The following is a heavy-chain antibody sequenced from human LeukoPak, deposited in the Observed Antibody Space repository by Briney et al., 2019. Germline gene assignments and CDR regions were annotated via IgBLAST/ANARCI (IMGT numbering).Heavy chain of an antibody. D-gene: IGHD3-3*01. CDR1: GFTFSSYA. J-gene: IGHJ6*03. CDR2: ISGSGGST. Sequence: PGGSLRLSCAASGFTFSSYAMSWVRQAPGKGLEWVSAISGSGGSTYYADSVKGRFTISRDNSKNTLYLQMNSLRAEDTAVYYCARVMEITIFGVVTNYYYYYMDVWGKGTTVTVSS. CDR3: ARVMEITIFGVVTNYYYYYMDV. V-gene: IGHV3-23*01.